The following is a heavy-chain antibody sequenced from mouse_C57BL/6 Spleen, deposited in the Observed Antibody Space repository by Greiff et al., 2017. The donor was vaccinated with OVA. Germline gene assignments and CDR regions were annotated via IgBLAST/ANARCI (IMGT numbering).Heavy chain of an antibody. J-gene: IGHJ3*01. Sequence: EVQVVESGGGLVKPGGSLKLSCAASGFTFSSYAMSWVRQTPEKRLEWVATISDGGSYTYYPDNVKGRFTISRDNAKNNLYLQMSHLKSEDTAMYYCAREYYGSSPWFAYWGQGTLVTVSA. V-gene: IGHV5-4*01. CDR1: GFTFSSYA. CDR3: AREYYGSSPWFAY. D-gene: IGHD1-1*01. CDR2: ISDGGSYT.